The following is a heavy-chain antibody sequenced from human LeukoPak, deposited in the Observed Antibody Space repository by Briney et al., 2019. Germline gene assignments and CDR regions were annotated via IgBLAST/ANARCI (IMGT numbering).Heavy chain of an antibody. V-gene: IGHV3-30*19. CDR1: GFTFSNYG. D-gene: IGHD6-13*01. CDR2: ISFDGDNT. Sequence: GGSLRLSCAASGFTFSNYGIHWVRQAPGKGLEWVAVISFDGDNTYYAESVKGRFTISRDNSKNTVYLQMNNLRGDDTAVYHCARGLADSSAWYGDWFDPWGQGSLVTVSS. J-gene: IGHJ5*02. CDR3: ARGLADSSAWYGDWFDP.